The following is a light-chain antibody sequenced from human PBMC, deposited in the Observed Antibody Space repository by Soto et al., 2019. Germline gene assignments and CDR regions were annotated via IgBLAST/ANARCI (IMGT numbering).Light chain of an antibody. CDR2: AAS. CDR3: QQSYSTPPWT. CDR1: ESISRH. Sequence: DIQMSQSPSSLSASVGDRVTITCRAAESISRHLNWYQQKPGRAPDLLIYAASTLQNGVPSRFTGSGSGTEFTLTITGLQLEDFATYYCQQSYSTPPWTFGQGTKVDIK. J-gene: IGKJ1*01. V-gene: IGKV1-39*01.